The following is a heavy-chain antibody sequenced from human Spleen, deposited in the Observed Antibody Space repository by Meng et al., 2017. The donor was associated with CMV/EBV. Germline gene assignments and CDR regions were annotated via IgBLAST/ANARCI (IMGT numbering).Heavy chain of an antibody. CDR2: ISGPGGST. D-gene: IGHD3-10*01. CDR1: GFTFNDYA. J-gene: IGHJ5*02. CDR3: AKDDYYGSGSSQSFDP. Sequence: GGSLRLSCAASGFTFNDYAMNWVRQAPGRGLEWVSGISGPGGSTYYADSVKGRFTISRDNSKNTLYLQMNSLRADDTAVYYCAKDDYYGSGSSQSFDPWGQGTLVTVSS. V-gene: IGHV3-23*01.